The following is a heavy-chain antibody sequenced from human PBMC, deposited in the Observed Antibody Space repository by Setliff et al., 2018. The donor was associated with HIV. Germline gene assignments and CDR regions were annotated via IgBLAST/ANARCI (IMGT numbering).Heavy chain of an antibody. CDR2: ISADSGNT. D-gene: IGHD2-8*01. CDR1: GYNFTNYG. V-gene: IGHV1-18*04. J-gene: IGHJ5*02. CDR3: ARVYCSNGVCYMNWFDP. Sequence: ASVKVSCKASGYNFTNYGITWVRQAPGQGLEWMGWISADSGNTKYAQKLQGRVTMTTDTSTSTAYMELRSLRSDDTAVYYCARVYCSNGVCYMNWFDPWGQGTLVTVSS.